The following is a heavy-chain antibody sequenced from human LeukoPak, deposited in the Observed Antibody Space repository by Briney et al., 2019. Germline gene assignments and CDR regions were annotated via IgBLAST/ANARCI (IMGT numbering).Heavy chain of an antibody. J-gene: IGHJ4*02. CDR1: GFTFSDYY. CDR2: ISSGGVTM. CDR3: AKRAEQAVAGTYYFDY. D-gene: IGHD6-19*01. V-gene: IGHV3-11*01. Sequence: GGSLRLSCAASGFTFSDYYVSWIRQAPGKGLEWVSYISSGGVTMYYADSVKGRFTISRDNSKNTLYLQMNSLRAEDTAVYYCAKRAEQAVAGTYYFDYWGQGTLVTVSS.